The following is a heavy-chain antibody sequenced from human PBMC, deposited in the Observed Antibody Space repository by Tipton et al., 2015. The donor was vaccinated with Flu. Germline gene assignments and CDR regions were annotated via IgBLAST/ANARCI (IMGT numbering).Heavy chain of an antibody. Sequence: TLSLTCTVSGGPISSYYWSWIRQSAGRELEWIGRIYTSGSTNHNPSLKSRVTMSVDTSKNPFSLTLSSVTAADSAVYYCRSDFTDGAFDIWGQGIMVTVSS. CDR3: RSDFTDGAFDI. V-gene: IGHV4-4*07. CDR2: IYTSGST. J-gene: IGHJ3*02. CDR1: GGPISSYY.